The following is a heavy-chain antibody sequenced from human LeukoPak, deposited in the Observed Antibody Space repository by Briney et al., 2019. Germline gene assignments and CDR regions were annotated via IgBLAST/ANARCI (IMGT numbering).Heavy chain of an antibody. CDR3: ATAPRYCSSTSCYSFDY. V-gene: IGHV1-24*01. J-gene: IGHJ4*02. Sequence: ASVKVSCKVSGYTLTELSMHWVRQAPGKGLEWMGGFDTEDGETIYAQKFQGRVTMTEDTSTDTAYMELSSLRSEDTAVYYCATAPRYCSSTSCYSFDYWGQGTLVTVSS. CDR2: FDTEDGET. CDR1: GYTLTELS. D-gene: IGHD2-2*02.